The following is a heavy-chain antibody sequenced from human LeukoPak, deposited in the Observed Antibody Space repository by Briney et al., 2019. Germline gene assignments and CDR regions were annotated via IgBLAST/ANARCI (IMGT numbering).Heavy chain of an antibody. J-gene: IGHJ4*02. CDR2: ISWNSGSI. Sequence: PGRSLRLSCAASGFTFDDYAMHWVRQAPGKGLEWVSGISWNSGSIGYADSVKGRFTISRDNAKNSLYLQMNSLRAEDTALYYCAKDIRYYYGSGNYFDYWGQGTLVTVSS. D-gene: IGHD3-10*01. V-gene: IGHV3-9*01. CDR1: GFTFDDYA. CDR3: AKDIRYYYGSGNYFDY.